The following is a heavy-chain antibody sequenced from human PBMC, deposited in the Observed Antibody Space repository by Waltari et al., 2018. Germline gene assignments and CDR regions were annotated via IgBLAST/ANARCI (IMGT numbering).Heavy chain of an antibody. J-gene: IGHJ5*02. CDR2: ISSSSSYI. Sequence: EVQLVESGGGLVKPGGSLRRSCAASGFTFSSHGLNWVRQAPGKGVGWVSSISSSSSYIYYADSVKGRFTISRDNAKNSLYLQMNSLRAEDTAVDYCAREGATSEFDPWGQGTLVTVSS. CDR3: AREGATSEFDP. D-gene: IGHD1-26*01. V-gene: IGHV3-21*01. CDR1: GFTFSSHG.